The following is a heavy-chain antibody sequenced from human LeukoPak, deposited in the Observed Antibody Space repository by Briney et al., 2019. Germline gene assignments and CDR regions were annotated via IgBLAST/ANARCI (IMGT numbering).Heavy chain of an antibody. D-gene: IGHD3-10*01. CDR3: ARVSPYGSGIDNFDY. CDR2: ISGSGGST. V-gene: IGHV3-23*01. CDR1: GFTLNTYS. J-gene: IGHJ4*02. Sequence: PGGSLRLSCAVSGFTLNTYSMNWVRQAPGKGLEWVSAISGSGGSTYYADSVKGRFTISRDNSKNTLYLQMNSLRAEDTAVYYCARVSPYGSGIDNFDYWGQGTLVTVSS.